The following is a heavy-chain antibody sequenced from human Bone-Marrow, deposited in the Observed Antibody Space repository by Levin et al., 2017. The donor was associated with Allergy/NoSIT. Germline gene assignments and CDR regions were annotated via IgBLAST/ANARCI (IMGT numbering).Heavy chain of an antibody. Sequence: GGSLRLSCAASGFTFSSYDMHWVRQATGKGLEWVSAIGTAGDTYYPGSVKGRFTISRENAKNSLYLQMNSLRAGDTAVYYCARAFGDRYSGSFIDYWGQGTLVTVSS. D-gene: IGHD1-26*01. CDR2: IGTAGDT. CDR3: ARAFGDRYSGSFIDY. V-gene: IGHV3-13*01. J-gene: IGHJ4*02. CDR1: GFTFSSYD.